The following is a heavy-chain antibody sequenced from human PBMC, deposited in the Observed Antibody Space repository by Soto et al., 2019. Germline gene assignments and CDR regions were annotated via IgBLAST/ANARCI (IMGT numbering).Heavy chain of an antibody. CDR1: GFTFSSYA. CDR3: AKEDYYDSSGYDY. Sequence: PWGSLRLSCAASGFTFSSYAMSWVRQARWKGLEWVSAISGSVGSTYYADSVKGRFTISRDNSKNTLYLQMNSLRAEDTAVYYCAKEDYYDSSGYDYWGQGTLVTVSS. D-gene: IGHD3-22*01. J-gene: IGHJ4*02. CDR2: ISGSVGST. V-gene: IGHV3-23*01.